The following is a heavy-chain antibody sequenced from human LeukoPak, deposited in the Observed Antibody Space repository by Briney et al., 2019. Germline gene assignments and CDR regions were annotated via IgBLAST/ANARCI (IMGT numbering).Heavy chain of an antibody. J-gene: IGHJ5*02. CDR3: ARSAPTRYLSISLIGPNWFDP. V-gene: IGHV4-34*01. CDR2: INHSGST. CDR1: GGSFSDYY. D-gene: IGHD3-22*01. Sequence: SGTLSLTCAVYGGSFSDYYWSWIRQPPGKGLEWIGEINHSGSTNYNPSLKSRVTISVDTSKNQFSLRLSSVTAADTAVYYCARSAPTRYLSISLIGPNWFDPWGQGTLVTVSS.